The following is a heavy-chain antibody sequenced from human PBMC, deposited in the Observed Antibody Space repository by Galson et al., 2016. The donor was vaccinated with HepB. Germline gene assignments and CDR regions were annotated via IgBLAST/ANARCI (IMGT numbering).Heavy chain of an antibody. CDR2: LYYDGST. Sequence: SETLSLTCSVSSGSISNLNYYWGWIRQPPGKGLEWLGTLYYDGSTYHNSSIRGRATLSVDTSRNQFSLQLTSVTAADTAVYYCARLGPAGVGHFDPWGQGTLVTVSS. D-gene: IGHD6-19*01. V-gene: IGHV4-39*01. CDR3: ARLGPAGVGHFDP. J-gene: IGHJ5*02. CDR1: SGSISNLNYY.